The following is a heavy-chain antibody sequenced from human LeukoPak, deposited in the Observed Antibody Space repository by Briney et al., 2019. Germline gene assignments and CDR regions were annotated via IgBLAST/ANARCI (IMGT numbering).Heavy chain of an antibody. CDR3: ARDRRDGYNYLFDY. Sequence: PGGSLRLSCAAYGFTFSSYWMSWVRQAPGKGLEWVANIKQDGSEKYYVDSVKGRFTISRDNAKNSLYLQMNSLRAEDTAVYYCARDRRDGYNYLFDYWGQGTLVTVSS. V-gene: IGHV3-7*01. CDR1: GFTFSSYW. D-gene: IGHD5-24*01. J-gene: IGHJ4*02. CDR2: IKQDGSEK.